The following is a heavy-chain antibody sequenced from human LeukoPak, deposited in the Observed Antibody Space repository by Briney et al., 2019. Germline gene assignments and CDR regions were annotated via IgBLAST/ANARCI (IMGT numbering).Heavy chain of an antibody. CDR1: GFTFSSYA. Sequence: PGGSLRLSCAASGFTFSSYAMSWVRQAPGKGLEWVSAISGSGGSTYYADSVKGRFTISRDNFKNTLYLQMNSLRAEDTAVYYCAKDKLMTTYYYYYMDVWGKGTTVTVSS. CDR2: ISGSGGST. CDR3: AKDKLMTTYYYYYMDV. V-gene: IGHV3-23*01. J-gene: IGHJ6*03. D-gene: IGHD2-8*01.